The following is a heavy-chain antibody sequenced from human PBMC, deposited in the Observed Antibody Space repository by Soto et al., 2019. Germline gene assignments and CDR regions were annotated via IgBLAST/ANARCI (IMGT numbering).Heavy chain of an antibody. CDR2: IYYSGST. CDR3: ARQGFRVVVPAAILADWFDP. CDR1: GGSISSYY. J-gene: IGHJ5*02. D-gene: IGHD2-2*01. V-gene: IGHV4-59*08. Sequence: PSETLSLTCTVSGGSISSYYWSWIRQPPGKGLEWIGYIYYSGSTNYNPSLKSRVTISVDTSKNQFSLKLSSVTAADTAVYYCARQGFRVVVPAAILADWFDPWGQGTLVTVSS.